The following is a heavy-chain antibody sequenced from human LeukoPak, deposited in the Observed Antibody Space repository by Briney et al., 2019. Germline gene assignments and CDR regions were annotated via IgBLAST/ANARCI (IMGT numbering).Heavy chain of an antibody. J-gene: IGHJ4*02. D-gene: IGHD3-22*01. CDR3: ASSFADYYDSSGYYFDY. V-gene: IGHV1-46*01. CDR2: INPSGGST. CDR1: GYTFTSYY. Sequence: ASVKVSCKASGYTFTSYYMHWGRQAPGQGLEWMGIINPSGGSTSYAQKFQGRVTMTRDTSTSTVYMELSSLRSEDTAVYYCASSFADYYDSSGYYFDYWGQGTLVTVSS.